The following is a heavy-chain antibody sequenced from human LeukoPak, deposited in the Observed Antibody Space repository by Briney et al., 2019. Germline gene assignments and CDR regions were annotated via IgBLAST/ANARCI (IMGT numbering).Heavy chain of an antibody. D-gene: IGHD1-26*01. CDR3: ARVGAWDLQRVFEY. CDR2: IKQDGAEK. V-gene: IGHV3-7*01. Sequence: GGSLRLSCAASGFRFGDYWMTWARHIPGGRLEGVANIKQDGAEKHYAESVEGRFIISRDNAKNSLFLEMDSLEVEDTAVYYCARVGAWDLQRVFEYWGQGTLVTVSS. CDR1: GFRFGDYW. J-gene: IGHJ4*02.